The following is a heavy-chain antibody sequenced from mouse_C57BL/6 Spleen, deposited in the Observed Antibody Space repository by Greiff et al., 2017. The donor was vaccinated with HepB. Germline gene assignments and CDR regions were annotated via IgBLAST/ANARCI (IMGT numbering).Heavy chain of an antibody. CDR2: IDPSDSET. J-gene: IGHJ2*01. Sequence: QVQLQQPGAELVRPGSSVKLSCKASGYTFTSYWMHCVKQRPIQGLEWIGNIDPSDSETHYNQKFKDKATLTVDKSSSTAYMQLSSLTSEDSAVYYCARRGDYEADYWGQGTTLTVSS. V-gene: IGHV1-52*01. CDR3: ARRGDYEADY. CDR1: GYTFTSYW. D-gene: IGHD2-4*01.